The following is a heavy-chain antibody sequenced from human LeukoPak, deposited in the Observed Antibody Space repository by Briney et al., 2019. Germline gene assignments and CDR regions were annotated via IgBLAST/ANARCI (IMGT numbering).Heavy chain of an antibody. J-gene: IGHJ3*02. CDR3: AKYYDCRGHSFPRPDDAFDI. Sequence: SETLSLTCAVSGGSISNYYWGWIRQSPGKGLEWIGYMYYSGSTNYNPSLKGRVTISGDTSKNQFSLKLFSVTAAYTALYYCAKYYDCRGHSFPRPDDAFDIWGQGTMVTVSS. V-gene: IGHV4-59*01. D-gene: IGHD3-22*01. CDR1: GGSISNYY. CDR2: MYYSGST.